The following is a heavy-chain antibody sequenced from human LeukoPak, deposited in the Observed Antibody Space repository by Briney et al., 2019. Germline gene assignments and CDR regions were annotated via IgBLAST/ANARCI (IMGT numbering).Heavy chain of an antibody. D-gene: IGHD3-10*01. V-gene: IGHV4-4*07. CDR1: GRSIRSIS. CDR2: IYATDLT. J-gene: IGHJ4*02. CDR3: ARGFGSGTFAITR. Sequence: PSETLSLTSTVYGRSIRSISLNWVWQSAGKGLEWIGRIYATDLTNYNPSLKSRVTLSVDMSKNELSLTLKSVTAADTAVYYCARGFGSGTFAITRGGQGALVTVSS.